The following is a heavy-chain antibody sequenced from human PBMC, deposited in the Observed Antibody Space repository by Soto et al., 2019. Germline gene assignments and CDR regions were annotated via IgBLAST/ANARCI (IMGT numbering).Heavy chain of an antibody. CDR1: GFTFSSYA. D-gene: IGHD3-16*02. CDR2: ISGSGGST. V-gene: IGHV3-23*01. Sequence: GGSLRLSCAASGFTFSSYAMSWVRQAPGKGLEWVSAISGSGGSTYYADSVKGRFTISRGNSKNTLYLQMNSLRAEDTAVYYCAKGSQFMITFGGVIQNWGQGTLVTVSS. J-gene: IGHJ4*02. CDR3: AKGSQFMITFGGVIQN.